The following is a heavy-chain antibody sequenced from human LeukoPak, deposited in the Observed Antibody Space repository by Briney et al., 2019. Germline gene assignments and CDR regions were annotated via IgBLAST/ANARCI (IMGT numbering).Heavy chain of an antibody. CDR1: GYTFTSYG. J-gene: IGHJ4*02. CDR3: ARDLGYNSGGTSYVGYFDY. V-gene: IGHV1-18*01. D-gene: IGHD2-15*01. CDR2: ISAYNGNT. Sequence: ASVKVSCKASGYTFTSYGISWVRQAPGQGLEWVGWISAYNGNTNYAQKLQGRVTMTIDTSTSTAYMELRSLRSDDTAVYYCARDLGYNSGGTSYVGYFDYWGQGTLVTVSS.